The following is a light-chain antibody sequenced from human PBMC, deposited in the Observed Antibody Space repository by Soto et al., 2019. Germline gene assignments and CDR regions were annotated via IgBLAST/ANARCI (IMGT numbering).Light chain of an antibody. CDR3: QQFSSYPLT. V-gene: IGKV3-20*01. CDR2: GAS. Sequence: DIVFTQSQATVAVAQGEKVSRSCRARQSVSSDLAWYHQNPGQAPRLLIYGASSRATGIPDRFSGGGSGTHFTLTISRLEPEDFAVYSCQQFSSYPLTFGGGTKVDIK. J-gene: IGKJ4*01. CDR1: QSVSSD.